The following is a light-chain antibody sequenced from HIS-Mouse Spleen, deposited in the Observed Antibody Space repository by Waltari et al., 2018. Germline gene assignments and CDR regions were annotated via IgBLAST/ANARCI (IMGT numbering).Light chain of an antibody. J-gene: IGKJ2*01. CDR2: WAS. V-gene: IGKV4-1*01. Sequence: DIVMTQSPDSLAVSWRERATIHCKSSQSVLYSSNNKNYLAWYQQKPGQPPKLLIYWASTRESGVPDRFSGSGSGTDFTLTISSLQAEDVAVYYCQQYYSTPYTFGQGTKLEIK. CDR1: QSVLYSSNNKNY. CDR3: QQYYSTPYT.